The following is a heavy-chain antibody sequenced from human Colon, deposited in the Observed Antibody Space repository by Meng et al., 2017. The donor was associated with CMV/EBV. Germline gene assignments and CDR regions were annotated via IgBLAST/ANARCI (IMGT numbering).Heavy chain of an antibody. CDR2: ISNSGSSK. CDR3: ARVAITDQYCSTTSCRDDAFDV. CDR1: GFTFSTYT. D-gene: IGHD2-2*01. Sequence: GGSLRLSCAASGFTFSTYTMNWVRQTPGKGLEWVSSISNSGSSKNYADSVKGRFTISRDNAQNSLYLQIHSLRAEDTAVYYCARVAITDQYCSTTSCRDDAFDVWGRGTLVTVSS. V-gene: IGHV3-21*01. J-gene: IGHJ3*01.